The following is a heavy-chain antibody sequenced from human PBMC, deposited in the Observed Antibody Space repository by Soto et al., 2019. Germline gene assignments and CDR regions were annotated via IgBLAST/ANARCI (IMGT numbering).Heavy chain of an antibody. CDR2: IVVGSGNT. CDR3: AAATLGYCSSTSCYVGYYYYYGMDV. D-gene: IGHD2-2*01. V-gene: IGHV1-58*01. J-gene: IGHJ6*02. CDR1: GFTFTSSA. Sequence: ASVKVSCKASGFTFTSSAVQWVRQARGRRLEWIGWIVVGSGNTNYAQKFQERVTITRDMSTSTAYMELSSLRSEDTAVYYCAAATLGYCSSTSCYVGYYYYYGMDVWGQGTTVTVSS.